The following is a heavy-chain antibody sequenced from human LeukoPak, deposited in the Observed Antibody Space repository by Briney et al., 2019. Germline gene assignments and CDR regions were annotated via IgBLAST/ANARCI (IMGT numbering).Heavy chain of an antibody. CDR1: GFTFSSYS. CDR2: ISSSSSTI. J-gene: IGHJ4*02. Sequence: GGSLRLSCAASGFTFSSYSMNWVRQAPGKGLEWVSYISSSSSTIYYADSVKGRFTISRDNAKNSLYLQMNSLRAEDTAVYYCASWGTSSWYHYWGQGTLVTVSS. CDR3: ASWGTSSWYHY. V-gene: IGHV3-48*01. D-gene: IGHD6-13*01.